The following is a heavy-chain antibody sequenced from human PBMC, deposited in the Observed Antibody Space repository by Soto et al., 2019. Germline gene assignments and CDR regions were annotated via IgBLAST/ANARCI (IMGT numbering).Heavy chain of an antibody. J-gene: IGHJ4*02. CDR1: GGTFSSYP. CDR2: IIPILGTA. Sequence: QVQLVQSAGEVKKPGSSVKVSCKAYGGTFSSYPISWVRQATGQGLEWMGGIIPILGTANSAQKFPGRVPITADESTSTAYMDLSILRSEATAVYDYASFRYWGQGTLVIVCS. V-gene: IGHV1-69*12. CDR3: ASFRY.